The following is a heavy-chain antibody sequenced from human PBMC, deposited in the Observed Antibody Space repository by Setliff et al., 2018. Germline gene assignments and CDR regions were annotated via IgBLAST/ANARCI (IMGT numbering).Heavy chain of an antibody. D-gene: IGHD2-2*01. Sequence: GASVKVSCKASGYTFTTYGISWLRQAPGQGLEWMGWISAYAQKFQGRVTMTTDTSTSTAYMELRSLRSDDTAVYYCARGPLDFVVVPPAAKFDYLGQGTLVTVSS. V-gene: IGHV1-18*01. CDR3: ARGPLDFVVVPPAAKFDY. CDR1: GYTFTTYG. CDR2: ISA. J-gene: IGHJ4*02.